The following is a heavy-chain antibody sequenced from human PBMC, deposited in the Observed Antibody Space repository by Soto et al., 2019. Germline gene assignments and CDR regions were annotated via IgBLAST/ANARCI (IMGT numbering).Heavy chain of an antibody. D-gene: IGHD3-3*02. J-gene: IGHJ4*02. CDR1: GFTFSSYA. CDR2: IGPSGGNT. CDR3: AKRITYISSAGDY. V-gene: IGHV3-23*01. Sequence: EVQLLESGGGLVQPGGSLRLSCAASGFTFSSYAMSWVRQAPGKGLEWVSGIGPSGGNTYYADSVKGRFTISRDNSKNTLYLQMHSLRVEDTALYYCAKRITYISSAGDYWGQGTLVTVSS.